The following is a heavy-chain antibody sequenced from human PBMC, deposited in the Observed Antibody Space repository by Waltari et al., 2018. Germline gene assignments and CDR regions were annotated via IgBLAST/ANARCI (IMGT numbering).Heavy chain of an antibody. CDR3: ARLGWYSSGGGFDY. Sequence: QLQLQESGPGLVKPSETLSLTCTVSGGSISSSSYYWGWLRQPPGKGLEWIGSIYYSGSTYYNPSLKSRVTISVDTSKNQFSLKLSSVTAADTAVYYCARLGWYSSGGGFDYWGQGTLVTVSS. D-gene: IGHD6-19*01. V-gene: IGHV4-39*01. CDR1: GGSISSSSYY. CDR2: IYYSGST. J-gene: IGHJ4*02.